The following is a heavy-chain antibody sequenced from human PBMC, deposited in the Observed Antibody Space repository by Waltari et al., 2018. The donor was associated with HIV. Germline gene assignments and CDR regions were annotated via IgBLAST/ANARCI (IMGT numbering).Heavy chain of an antibody. Sequence: QVQLQESGPGLVKPSETLSLTCAVFGGSISTYNWWSWVRQPPGGGLEWIGEMYHSGRTNDNQSLRRRVTISLDKSKNQFYRRLTSVTAADTAVYYCARAVPGDHGSSWFDPWGQGTLVTVSS. D-gene: IGHD4-17*01. CDR1: GGSISTYNW. V-gene: IGHV4-4*02. CDR3: ARAVPGDHGSSWFDP. J-gene: IGHJ5*02. CDR2: MYHSGRT.